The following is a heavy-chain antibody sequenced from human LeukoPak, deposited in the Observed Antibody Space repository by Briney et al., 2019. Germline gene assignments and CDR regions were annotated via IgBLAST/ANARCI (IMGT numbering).Heavy chain of an antibody. V-gene: IGHV4-39*07. CDR3: ARAYYDFWSGPPRHWFDP. CDR1: GGSISSSSYY. D-gene: IGHD3-3*01. J-gene: IGHJ5*02. CDR2: IYYSGST. Sequence: PSETLSLTCTVSGGSISSSSYYWGWIRQPPGKGLEWIGSIYYSGSTYYNPSLKSRVTISVDTSKNQFSLKLSSVTAADTAVYYCARAYYDFWSGPPRHWFDPWGQGTLVTVSS.